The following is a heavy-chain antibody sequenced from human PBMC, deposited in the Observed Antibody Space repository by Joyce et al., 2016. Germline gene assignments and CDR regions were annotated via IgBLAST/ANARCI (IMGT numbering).Heavy chain of an antibody. V-gene: IGHV4-59*01. CDR2: IFYSGTT. D-gene: IGHD1-26*01. J-gene: IGHJ4*02. CDR3: ARAGGGTYPFDY. Sequence: QVKLQESGPGLVKPSETLSLTCTVSGGSISNYFWSWIRQPPGKGLEWIGYIFYSGTTNYNPSLRSRVTISLDPSKNQFSLQLSSVTTADTAVYYCARAGGGTYPFDYWGQGAPVTVSS. CDR1: GGSISNYF.